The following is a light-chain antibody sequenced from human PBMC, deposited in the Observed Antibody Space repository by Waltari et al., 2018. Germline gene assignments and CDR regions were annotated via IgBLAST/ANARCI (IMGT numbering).Light chain of an antibody. V-gene: IGLV1-51*01. CDR2: DKN. Sequence: SVLTQPPSVSAAPGQKVTISCSGSGSNIGNNYVSWSQQLPGTAPKLLIYDKNKRPSGIPNRFSASKSGKSASLGITGLQAGDEADYFCASCDSSRSGVFGGGTKLTVL. CDR3: ASCDSSRSGV. J-gene: IGLJ3*02. CDR1: GSNIGNNY.